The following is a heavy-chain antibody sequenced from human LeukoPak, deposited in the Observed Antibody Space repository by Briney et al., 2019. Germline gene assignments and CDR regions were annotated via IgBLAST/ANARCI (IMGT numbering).Heavy chain of an antibody. J-gene: IGHJ1*01. CDR1: GFTFSSYA. D-gene: IGHD1-26*01. Sequence: GGSLRLSCAASGFTFSSYAMSWVHQAPGKGLEWVSAISGSGGSTYYADSVKGRFTISRDNSKNTLYLQMNSLRAEDTAVYYCAKGHSGSYYFQHWGQGTLVTVSS. CDR3: AKGHSGSYYFQH. V-gene: IGHV3-23*01. CDR2: ISGSGGST.